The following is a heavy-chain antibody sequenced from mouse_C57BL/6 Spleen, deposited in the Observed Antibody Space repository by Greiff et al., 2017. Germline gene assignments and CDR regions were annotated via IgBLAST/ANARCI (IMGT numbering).Heavy chain of an antibody. V-gene: IGHV1-80*01. CDR1: GFAFSSYW. Sequence: QVQLKESGAELVKPGASVKISCKASGFAFSSYWMNWVKQRPGKGLEWIGQIYPGDGDTNYNGKFKGKATLTADQSSSTAYLQLSSLTSEDSAVYVDARVAYGTPWYAMDYWGQGTSVTVSS. J-gene: IGHJ4*01. D-gene: IGHD2-1*01. CDR3: ARVAYGTPWYAMDY. CDR2: IYPGDGDT.